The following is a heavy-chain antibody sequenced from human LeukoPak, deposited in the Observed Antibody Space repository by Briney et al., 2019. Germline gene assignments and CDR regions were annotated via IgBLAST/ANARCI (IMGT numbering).Heavy chain of an antibody. CDR2: ISYDGSNK. J-gene: IGHJ4*02. CDR1: GFTFSSYA. CDR3: ARVVFGLDY. D-gene: IGHD3-10*01. Sequence: GGSLRLSCAASGFTFSSYAMHWVRQAPGKGLEWVAVISYDGSNKYYADSVKDRFTISRDNSKNTLYLQMNSLRAEDTAVYYCARVVFGLDYWGQGTLVTVSS. V-gene: IGHV3-30-3*01.